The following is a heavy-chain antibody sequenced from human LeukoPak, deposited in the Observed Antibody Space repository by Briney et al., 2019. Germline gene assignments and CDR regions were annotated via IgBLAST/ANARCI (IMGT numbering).Heavy chain of an antibody. CDR1: GFTFSDYS. J-gene: IGHJ4*02. Sequence: GGSLRLSCAASGFTFSDYSMTWIRQAPGKGLEWLSYIRGSGSNTNYADSVKGRFTTSRDNAKNSLYLQMNSLRPEDTAVYYCAIGGSIVVAGTFDYWGQGTVVTVSS. CDR2: IRGSGSNT. D-gene: IGHD2-2*01. CDR3: AIGGSIVVAGTFDY. V-gene: IGHV3-11*06.